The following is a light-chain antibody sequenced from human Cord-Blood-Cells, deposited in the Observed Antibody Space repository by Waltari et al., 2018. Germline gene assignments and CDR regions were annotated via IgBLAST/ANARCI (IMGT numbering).Light chain of an antibody. V-gene: IGKV1-39*01. J-gene: IGKJ4*01. CDR2: AAS. CDR3: QQSYRTLT. Sequence: DIQMTQSPTSLSASVGPRVTITCRASQSISSYLYWDQQKPGKAPKLLIYAASSLQSGVPSRFSGSGSGTDFTLTISSLQPEDFATYYCQQSYRTLTFGGGTKVEIK. CDR1: QSISSY.